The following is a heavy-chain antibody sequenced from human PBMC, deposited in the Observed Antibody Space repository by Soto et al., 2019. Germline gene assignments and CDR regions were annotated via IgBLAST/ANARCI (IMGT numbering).Heavy chain of an antibody. CDR2: IDPSDSYP. CDR1: GYRFTSYW. J-gene: IGHJ5*02. Sequence: GASLRISCKGSGYRFTSYWISWVRQMPGNGLEWMGRIDPSDSYPNYVPSFLGPVTLSDDMSISPAYLPWSSLKTSYSAMYYCARPGTAMVMFYWFDPWGQGSLVTVAS. D-gene: IGHD5-18*01. V-gene: IGHV5-10-1*01. CDR3: ARPGTAMVMFYWFDP.